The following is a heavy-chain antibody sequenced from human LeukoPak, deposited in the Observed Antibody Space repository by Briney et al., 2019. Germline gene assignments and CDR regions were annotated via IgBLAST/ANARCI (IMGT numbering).Heavy chain of an antibody. V-gene: IGHV3-23*01. J-gene: IGHJ4*02. CDR2: IRPSGDNT. Sequence: GGSLRLSCAASGFTFSSYDMTWVRQAPGRGLEWVSSIRPSGDNTYYGDSVKGRFTISRGNSKNTVYLQMNSLRAEDTAVYYCARDVWTAAGRVFDCWGQGTLVTVSS. CDR1: GFTFSSYD. D-gene: IGHD6-13*01. CDR3: ARDVWTAAGRVFDC.